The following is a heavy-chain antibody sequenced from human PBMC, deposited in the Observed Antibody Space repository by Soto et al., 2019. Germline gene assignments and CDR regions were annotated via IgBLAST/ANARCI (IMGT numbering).Heavy chain of an antibody. D-gene: IGHD2-15*01. J-gene: IGHJ5*01. CDR3: GRVVEGATRHTDFDS. V-gene: IGHV4-39*01. CDR2: AYYSGGA. CDR1: GVSIHNSHSF. Sequence: SETLSLTCAVSGVSIHNSHSFWASPRQPPGNGLEFIGSAYYSGGATYNPSLKSRVTISVDTSKNQLSLRVNSVTAADTAVYYCGRVVEGATRHTDFDSWGQGTPVTVSS.